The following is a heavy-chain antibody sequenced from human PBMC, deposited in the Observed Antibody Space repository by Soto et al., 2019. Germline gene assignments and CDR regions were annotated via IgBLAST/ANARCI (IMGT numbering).Heavy chain of an antibody. J-gene: IGHJ4*02. D-gene: IGHD4-17*01. CDR3: ARDPDYGDYWGYFFDS. V-gene: IGHV1-2*02. Sequence: QVQLVQSGAEVKTPGASVKVSCKTSGYTFAAYYIHWIRQAPGQGLEWMGWINPTSGGTVYAQNFQDRVTMTRDTSISTAYMELRRLNSDDTAVYYCARDPDYGDYWGYFFDSWGQGTPVTVSS. CDR2: INPTSGGT. CDR1: GYTFAAYY.